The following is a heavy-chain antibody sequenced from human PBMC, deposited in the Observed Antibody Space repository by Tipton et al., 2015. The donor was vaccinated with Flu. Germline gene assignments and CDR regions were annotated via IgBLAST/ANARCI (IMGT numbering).Heavy chain of an antibody. D-gene: IGHD2-15*01. CDR3: ARDAAGAAKFFDS. CDR1: GYTFFTYS. CDR2: INPGNGYT. J-gene: IGHJ4*02. Sequence: QVQLVQSGAEVKKPGASVKVSCEASGYTFFTYSLQWVRQAPGQGLEWLGWINPGNGYTRYSQRFQGRVSITRDTSASIVYMELTGLRHEDTGVYYCARDAAGAAKFFDSWGLGTLVTVSS. V-gene: IGHV1-3*01.